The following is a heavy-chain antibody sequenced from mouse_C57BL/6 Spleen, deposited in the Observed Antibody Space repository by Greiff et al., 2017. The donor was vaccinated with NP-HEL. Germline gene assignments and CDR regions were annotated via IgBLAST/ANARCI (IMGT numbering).Heavy chain of an antibody. J-gene: IGHJ3*01. D-gene: IGHD2-4*01. CDR3: ATYDYDGPWFAY. V-gene: IGHV5-17*01. Sequence: EVMLVESGGGLVKPGGSLKLSCAASGFTFSDYGMHWVRQAPEKGLEWVAYISSGSSTIYYADTVKGRFTISRDNAKNTLFLQMTSLRSEDTAMYYCATYDYDGPWFAYWGQGTLVTVSA. CDR2: ISSGSSTI. CDR1: GFTFSDYG.